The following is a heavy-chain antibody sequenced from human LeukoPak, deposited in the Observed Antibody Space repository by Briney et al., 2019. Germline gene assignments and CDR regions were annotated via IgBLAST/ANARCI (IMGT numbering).Heavy chain of an antibody. CDR2: IDNRGST. CDR3: ARDSNWGFQ. CDR1: GGSFNFYF. D-gene: IGHD7-27*01. J-gene: IGHJ4*02. V-gene: IGHV4-34*01. Sequence: SETLSLSCTVSGGSFNFYFCHWIRQPSGKGLEWLADIDNRGSTQYNPSLRGAGTISVDTARNHVSLRLTSVTAADTAVYFCARDSNWGFQWGPGTLVTVSS.